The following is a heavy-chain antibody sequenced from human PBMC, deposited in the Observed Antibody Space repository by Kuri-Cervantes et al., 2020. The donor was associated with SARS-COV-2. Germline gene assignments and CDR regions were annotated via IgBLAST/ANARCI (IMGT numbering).Heavy chain of an antibody. CDR1: GFTFSSYW. CDR3: ARGAIFGVVIAHFDY. J-gene: IGHJ4*02. V-gene: IGHV3-53*01. Sequence: GESLKISCAASGFTFSSYWMSWVRQAPGKGLEWVSVIYSGGSTYYADSVKGRFTISRDNSKNTLYLQMNSLRAEDTAVYYCARGAIFGVVIAHFDYWGQGTLVTVSS. CDR2: IYSGGST. D-gene: IGHD3-3*01.